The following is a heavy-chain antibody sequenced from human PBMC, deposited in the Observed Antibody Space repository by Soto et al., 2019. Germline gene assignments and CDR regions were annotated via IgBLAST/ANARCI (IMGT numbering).Heavy chain of an antibody. CDR1: GGFLSAYY. D-gene: IGHD2-15*01. J-gene: IGHJ5*02. CDR3: ARGRVSAVIVVVGAAFARGVRNWFDP. Sequence: XETLGLTCTVYGGFLSAYYLSWIRQLPGKGLDWIGEINHSGSTNYNPSLKSRVTISVDTSKNQFSLKLSSVTAADTAVYYCARGRVSAVIVVVGAAFARGVRNWFDPWGQGTLVTVSS. V-gene: IGHV4-34*01. CDR2: INHSGST.